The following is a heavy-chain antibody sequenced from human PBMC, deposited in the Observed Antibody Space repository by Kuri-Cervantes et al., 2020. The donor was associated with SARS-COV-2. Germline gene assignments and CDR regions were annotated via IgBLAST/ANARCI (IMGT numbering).Heavy chain of an antibody. CDR1: GFTFSSYA. Sequence: GESLKISCSASGFTFSSYAKHWVRQAPGKGLEYVSAISSNGGSTYYADSVKGRFTISRDNSKNTLYLQMSSLRAEDTAVYYCVKTPNYDFWSGYYYFDYWGQGTLVTVSS. D-gene: IGHD3-3*01. CDR2: ISSNGGST. J-gene: IGHJ4*02. V-gene: IGHV3-64D*08. CDR3: VKTPNYDFWSGYYYFDY.